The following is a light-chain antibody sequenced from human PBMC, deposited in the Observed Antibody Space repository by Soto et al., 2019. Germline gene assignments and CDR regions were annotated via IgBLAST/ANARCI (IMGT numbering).Light chain of an antibody. V-gene: IGLV2-14*03. CDR1: SFDVGGYYH. J-gene: IGLJ3*02. CDR3: SSYKSRATLV. Sequence: QSVLTQPASVSGSPGQSITISCTGTSFDVGGYYHVSWYEQHPGKAPKLIIYDVSNRPSGVSNRFSGSKSGNTASLTISGLQDDEEADYFCSSYKSRATLVFGGGTQLTV. CDR2: DVS.